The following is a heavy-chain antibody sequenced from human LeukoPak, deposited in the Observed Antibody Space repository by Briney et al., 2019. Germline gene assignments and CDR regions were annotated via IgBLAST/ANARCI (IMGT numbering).Heavy chain of an antibody. CDR1: GGSISSGSYY. CDR3: ARDRNDYGGTLFDY. CDR2: IYYSGST. V-gene: IGHV4-61*10. D-gene: IGHD4-23*01. Sequence: SETLSLTCTVSGGSISSGSYYWSWIRQPAGKGLEWIGYIYYSGSTNYNPSLKSRVTISVDTSKNQFSLKLSSVTAADTAVYYCARDRNDYGGTLFDYWGQGTLVTVSS. J-gene: IGHJ4*02.